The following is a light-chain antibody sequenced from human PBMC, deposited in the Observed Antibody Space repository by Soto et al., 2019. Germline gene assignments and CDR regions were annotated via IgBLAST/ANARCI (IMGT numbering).Light chain of an antibody. CDR3: LQDYSYPRT. Sequence: ALQMTQSPSSLSASVGDRVTITCRASQGIRNDLGWYQQKPGKAPRLLIFATSTLHSGVPSRFSGSGFGTDFTLTISSLQPEDVATYYCLQDYSYPRTFGPGTKVDLK. CDR1: QGIRND. CDR2: ATS. V-gene: IGKV1-6*01. J-gene: IGKJ3*01.